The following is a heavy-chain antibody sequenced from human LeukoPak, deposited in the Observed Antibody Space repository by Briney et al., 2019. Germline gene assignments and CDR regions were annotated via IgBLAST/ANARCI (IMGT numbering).Heavy chain of an antibody. CDR3: AGRRVLDASFDY. CDR2: IYSGDNT. D-gene: IGHD3-16*01. Sequence: GGSLRLSCAASGFTVSNNYMSWVRQAPGKGLEWVSVIYSGDNTYYVESVKGRFTISRDNSKNTLFLQMNRLRAEDTAVYYCAGRRVLDASFDYWGQGTLVSVSS. V-gene: IGHV3-66*02. J-gene: IGHJ4*02. CDR1: GFTVSNNY.